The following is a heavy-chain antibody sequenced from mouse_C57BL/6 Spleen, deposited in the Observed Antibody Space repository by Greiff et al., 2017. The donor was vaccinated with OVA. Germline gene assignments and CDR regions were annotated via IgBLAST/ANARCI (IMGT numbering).Heavy chain of an antibody. Sequence: EVMLVESGGGLVKPGGSLKLSCAASGFTFSDYGMHWVRQAPEKGLEWVAYISSGSSTIYYADTVKGRFTISRDNAKNTLFLQMTSLRSEDTAMYYCARTTVVHFDYWGQGTTLTVSS. D-gene: IGHD1-1*01. CDR1: GFTFSDYG. CDR2: ISSGSSTI. CDR3: ARTTVVHFDY. J-gene: IGHJ2*01. V-gene: IGHV5-17*01.